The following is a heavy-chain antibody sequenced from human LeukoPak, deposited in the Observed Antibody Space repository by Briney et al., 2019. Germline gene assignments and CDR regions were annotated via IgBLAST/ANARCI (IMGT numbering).Heavy chain of an antibody. V-gene: IGHV3-20*04. CDR1: GFTFDDYA. CDR3: ARGSVQLWLRDTYYYMDV. CDR2: INWNGRIT. D-gene: IGHD5-18*01. Sequence: GGSLRLSCAASGFTFDDYAMNWVRQVPGRGLEWVSGINWNGRITEYADSVKDRFTISRQNTKNSLYLYMNNLGGEDTALYFCARGSVQLWLRDTYYYMDVWGKGTTVPVSS. J-gene: IGHJ6*03.